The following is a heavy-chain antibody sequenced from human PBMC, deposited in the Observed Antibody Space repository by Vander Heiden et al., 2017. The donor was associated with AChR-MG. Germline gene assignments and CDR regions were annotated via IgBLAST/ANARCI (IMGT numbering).Heavy chain of an antibody. CDR1: GFTFSSYA. CDR3: AKDSSIGWYSYYFDY. Sequence: EVQLLEPGGGLVQPGGSLRLSCSASGFTFSSYAMSWVRQAPGKGLEWVSAISGSGGSKYYADSVKGRFTISRDNSKNTLYLQMNSLRAEDTAVYYCAKDSSIGWYSYYFDYWGQGTLVTLSS. CDR2: ISGSGGSK. J-gene: IGHJ4*02. D-gene: IGHD6-19*01. V-gene: IGHV3-23*01.